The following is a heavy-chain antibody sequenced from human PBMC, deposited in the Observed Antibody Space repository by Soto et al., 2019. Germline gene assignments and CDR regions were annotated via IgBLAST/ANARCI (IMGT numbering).Heavy chain of an antibody. D-gene: IGHD2-21*01. V-gene: IGHV4-59*01. CDR2: IYYSGST. CDR3: ARASRGEGDV. J-gene: IGHJ6*02. Sequence: QVQLQESGPGLVKPSETLSLTCTVSGGSISSYYWSWIRQPPGKGLEWIGYIYYSGSTNYNPSLKSRVTISVDTSKNQFSLKLSSVTAADTAVYYCARASRGEGDVWGQGTTVTVSS. CDR1: GGSISSYY.